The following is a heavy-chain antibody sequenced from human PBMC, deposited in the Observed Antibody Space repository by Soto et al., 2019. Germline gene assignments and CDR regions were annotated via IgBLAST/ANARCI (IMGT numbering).Heavy chain of an antibody. V-gene: IGHV3-20*01. Sequence: EVQLVESGGGVVRPGGSLRLSCAASGFTFDDYGMSWVRQAPGKGLEWVSGINWNGGSTGYADSVKGRFTISRDNAKNSLYLQMNSLRAEDTALYHCAREGGGQYSGPRGSGAFDIWGQGTMVTVSS. CDR2: INWNGGST. J-gene: IGHJ3*02. CDR1: GFTFDDYG. CDR3: AREGGGQYSGPRGSGAFDI. D-gene: IGHD6-6*01.